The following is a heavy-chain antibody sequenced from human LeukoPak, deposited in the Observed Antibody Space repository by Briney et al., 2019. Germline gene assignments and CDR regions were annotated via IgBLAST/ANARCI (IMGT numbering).Heavy chain of an antibody. CDR2: IYPGDSDT. CDR1: GYSFTSYW. CDR3: ARRANSGWLLASYFDC. Sequence: GESLKISCKGSGYSFTSYWIGWVRQMPGKGLEWMGIIYPGDSDTRYTPSFQGQVTISVDKSITTAYLQWSSLRASDTAIYYCARRANSGWLLASYFDCWGQGTLVTASS. J-gene: IGHJ4*02. D-gene: IGHD6-19*01. V-gene: IGHV5-51*01.